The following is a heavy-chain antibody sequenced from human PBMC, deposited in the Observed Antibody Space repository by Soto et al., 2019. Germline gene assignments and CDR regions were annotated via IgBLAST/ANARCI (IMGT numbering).Heavy chain of an antibody. D-gene: IGHD2-15*01. CDR2: IIPIFGTV. V-gene: IGHV1-69*12. J-gene: IGHJ2*01. CDR1: GGTFSNYP. Sequence: QVQLVQSGAEVKKPGSSVKVSCKASGGTFSNYPISWVRQAPGQGLECMGGIIPIFGTVHYAQKFEGRVRITGEESKRTVYMELSRLRSEDTGVYYCERGINRLLLLWYFVLWGRGARFTVS. CDR3: ERGINRLLLLWYFVL.